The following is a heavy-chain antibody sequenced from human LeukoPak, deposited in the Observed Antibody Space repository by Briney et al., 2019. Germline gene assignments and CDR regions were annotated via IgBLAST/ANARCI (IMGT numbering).Heavy chain of an antibody. V-gene: IGHV1-2*02. CDR1: GYTFTGYY. CDR2: INPNSGGT. J-gene: IGHJ6*02. Sequence: GASVKVSCKASGYTFTGYYMHWVRQAPGQGLEWMGWINPNSGGTNYAQKFQGGVTMTRDTSISTAYMELSRLRSDDTAVYYCARVFVGGYYYYGMDVWGQGTTVTVSS. D-gene: IGHD1-26*01. CDR3: ARVFVGGYYYYGMDV.